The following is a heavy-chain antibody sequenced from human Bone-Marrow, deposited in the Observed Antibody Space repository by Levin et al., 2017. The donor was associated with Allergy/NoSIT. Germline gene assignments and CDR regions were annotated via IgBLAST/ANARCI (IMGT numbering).Heavy chain of an antibody. Sequence: RASETLSLTCAVSGYSISSGYYWGWIRQPPGKGLEWIGSIYHSGSTYYNPSLKSRVTISVDTSKNQFSLKLSSVTAADTAVYYCARDLGTDCSSTSCYRHAFDIWGQGTMVTVSS. V-gene: IGHV4-38-2*02. CDR3: ARDLGTDCSSTSCYRHAFDI. D-gene: IGHD2-2*01. CDR2: IYHSGST. J-gene: IGHJ3*02. CDR1: GYSISSGYY.